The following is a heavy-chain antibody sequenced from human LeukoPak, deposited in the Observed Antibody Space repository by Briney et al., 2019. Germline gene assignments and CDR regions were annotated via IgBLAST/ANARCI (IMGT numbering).Heavy chain of an antibody. D-gene: IGHD4-17*01. CDR3: AGIQLYHGDFDS. Sequence: QSGGSLRLSCAASGFTFSSYGMTWVRQAPGKGLEWVANIKDGGTTKYYESAVKGRFTISRDDAKNSLFLQMNSLGADDTVVYRCAGIQLYHGDFDSWGERTLVTVS. J-gene: IGHJ4*02. V-gene: IGHV3-7*01. CDR1: GFTFSSYG. CDR2: IKDGGTTK.